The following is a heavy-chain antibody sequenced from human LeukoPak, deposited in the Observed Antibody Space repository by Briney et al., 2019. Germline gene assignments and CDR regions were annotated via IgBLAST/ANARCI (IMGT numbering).Heavy chain of an antibody. D-gene: IGHD3-10*01. J-gene: IGHJ4*02. CDR1: GFTFGSYA. V-gene: IGHV3-23*01. CDR2: ISGSGGST. CDR3: AKGRAGGFGTFEY. Sequence: GGSLRLSCAASGFTFGSYAMSWVRQAPGKGLEWVSAISGSGGSTYYADSVKGRFAISRDNSKNTLSLQMNSLRAEDTAVYYCAKGRAGGFGTFEYWGQGTLVTVSS.